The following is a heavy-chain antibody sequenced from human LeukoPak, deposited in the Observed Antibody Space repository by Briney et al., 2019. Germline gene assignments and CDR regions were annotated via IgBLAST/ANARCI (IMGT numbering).Heavy chain of an antibody. V-gene: IGHV4-61*02. Sequence: SQTLSLTCTVSGGSISSGSYYWSWIRQPAGKGLEWIGRIYTSGSTNYNPSLKSRVTISVDTSKNQFSLKLSSVTAADTALYYCARVIDVAAAGYFDSWGQGTQVTVSS. CDR2: IYTSGST. D-gene: IGHD6-13*01. CDR1: GGSISSGSYY. CDR3: ARVIDVAAAGYFDS. J-gene: IGHJ4*02.